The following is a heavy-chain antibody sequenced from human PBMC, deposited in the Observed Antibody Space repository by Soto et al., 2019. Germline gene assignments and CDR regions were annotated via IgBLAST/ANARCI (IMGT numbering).Heavy chain of an antibody. CDR1: GFTFSSFW. J-gene: IGHJ4*02. Sequence: GGSLRLSCAASGFTFSSFWMHWVRQAPGKGLVWVSRINSDGSSTSYADSVKGRFTISRDNAKNTLYLQMNSLRAEDTAVYYCATGTAVAGTDYWGQGTLVTVSS. CDR3: ATGTAVAGTDY. CDR2: INSDGSST. D-gene: IGHD6-19*01. V-gene: IGHV3-74*01.